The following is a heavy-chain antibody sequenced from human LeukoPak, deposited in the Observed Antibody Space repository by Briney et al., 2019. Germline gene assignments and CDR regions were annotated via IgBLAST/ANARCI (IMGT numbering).Heavy chain of an antibody. D-gene: IGHD5-24*01. J-gene: IGHJ6*03. CDR1: GYSFTTYW. Sequence: GESLRISCKGSGYSFTTYWIGWVRQMPGKGLEWMGIIYPGDSDTRYSPSFQGQVTISADKSISTAYLQWSSLKASDTAIYYCARHRSTNYYYYYMDVWGKGTTVTVSS. CDR3: ARHRSTNYYYYYMDV. CDR2: IYPGDSDT. V-gene: IGHV5-51*01.